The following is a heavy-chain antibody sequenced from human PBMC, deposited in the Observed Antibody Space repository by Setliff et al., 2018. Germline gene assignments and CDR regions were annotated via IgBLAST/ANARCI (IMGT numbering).Heavy chain of an antibody. CDR3: ASPFNIYTAYY. Sequence: GGSLRLSCAASGFTFSSYWTSWVRQAPGKGLDWVSSIRSSGTSFYADSVKGRFTVSRDNAKNSVYLQMNSLRVEDTAIYYCASPFNIYTAYYWGQGTLVTVSS. J-gene: IGHJ4*02. CDR2: IRSSGTS. CDR1: GFTFSSYW. V-gene: IGHV3-21*01. D-gene: IGHD2-2*02.